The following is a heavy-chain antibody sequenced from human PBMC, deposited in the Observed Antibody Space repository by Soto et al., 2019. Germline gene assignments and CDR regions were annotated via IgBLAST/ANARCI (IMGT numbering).Heavy chain of an antibody. Sequence: GGSLRLSCAASGFTFSSYGMHWVRQAPGKGLEWVAVISYDGSNKYYADSVKGRFTISRDNSKNTLYLQMNSLRAEDTAVYYCAKDFSPIVVVPAAAHYYYYYMDVWGKGTTVTVSS. V-gene: IGHV3-30*18. CDR1: GFTFSSYG. CDR2: ISYDGSNK. J-gene: IGHJ6*03. D-gene: IGHD2-2*01. CDR3: AKDFSPIVVVPAAAHYYYYYMDV.